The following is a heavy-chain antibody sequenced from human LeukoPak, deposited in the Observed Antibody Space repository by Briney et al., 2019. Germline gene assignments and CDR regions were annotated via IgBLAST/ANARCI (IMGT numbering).Heavy chain of an antibody. D-gene: IGHD4-17*01. CDR1: GFTFSSYG. CDR3: ASGTVTTHRGGFDY. Sequence: SGGSLRLSCAASGFTFSSYGMHWVRQAPGKGLEWVAYIQFDGSNEQYADSVKGRFSISRDSSKNMLYLQMNSLRAEDTAVYYCASGTVTTHRGGFDYWGQGTLVTVSS. CDR2: IQFDGSNE. J-gene: IGHJ4*02. V-gene: IGHV3-30*02.